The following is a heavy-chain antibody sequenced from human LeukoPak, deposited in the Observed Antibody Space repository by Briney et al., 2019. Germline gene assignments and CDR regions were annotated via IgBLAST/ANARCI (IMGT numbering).Heavy chain of an antibody. CDR2: IKQDGSEK. Sequence: GGSLRLSCAASGFTFSSYWMSWVRQAPGKGLEWVANIKQDGSEKYYVDSVKGRFTISRDNAKNSLCLQMNSLRAEDTAVYYCATRTSSYGSGSYYLWYYFDYWGQGTLVTVSS. V-gene: IGHV3-7*01. CDR3: ATRTSSYGSGSYYLWYYFDY. D-gene: IGHD3-10*01. J-gene: IGHJ4*02. CDR1: GFTFSSYW.